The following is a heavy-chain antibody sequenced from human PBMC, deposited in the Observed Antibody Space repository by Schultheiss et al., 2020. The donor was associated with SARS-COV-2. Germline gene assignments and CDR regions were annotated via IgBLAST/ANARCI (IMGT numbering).Heavy chain of an antibody. D-gene: IGHD6-6*01. CDR3: AKDKYSTSGFDY. V-gene: IGHV3-9*01. J-gene: IGHJ4*02. CDR1: GFTFDDYA. Sequence: GGSLRLSCAASGFTFDDYAMHWVRQAPGKGLEWVSGISWNSGSIGYADSVKGRFTISRDNAKNSLYLQMNSLRAEDTALYYSAKDKYSTSGFDYWGQGTLVTVSS. CDR2: ISWNSGSI.